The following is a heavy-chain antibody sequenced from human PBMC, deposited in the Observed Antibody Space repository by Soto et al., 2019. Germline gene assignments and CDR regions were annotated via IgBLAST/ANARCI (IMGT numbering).Heavy chain of an antibody. CDR1: GGSISTGGYY. CDR2: FYYSGRT. Sequence: QVQLQESGPGLVKPSQTLSLTCTVSGGSISTGGYYWNWIRQHPGKGLEWIGYFYYSGRTYYIPSTKSPVTISVNTSKNQFSLKPSSVTAADTAVYYCARSVFPWGQGTLGTVSS. J-gene: IGHJ5*02. V-gene: IGHV4-31*01. CDR3: ARSVFP.